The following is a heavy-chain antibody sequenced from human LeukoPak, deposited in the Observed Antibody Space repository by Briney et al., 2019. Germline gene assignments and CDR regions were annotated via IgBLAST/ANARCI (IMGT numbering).Heavy chain of an antibody. Sequence: KASETLSLTCAVYGGSFSGYYWSWIRQPPGKGLEWIGEINHSGSTNYNPSLKSRVTISVDTSKNQFSLKLSSVTAADTAVYYCARRGYSYGYRPYYFDYWGQGTLVTVSS. D-gene: IGHD5-18*01. J-gene: IGHJ4*02. CDR1: GGSFSGYY. V-gene: IGHV4-34*01. CDR2: INHSGST. CDR3: ARRGYSYGYRPYYFDY.